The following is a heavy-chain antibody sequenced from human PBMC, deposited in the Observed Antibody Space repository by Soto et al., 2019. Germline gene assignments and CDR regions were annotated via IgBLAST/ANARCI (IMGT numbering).Heavy chain of an antibody. CDR3: ARRDELVPAAMYYYGMDV. CDR2: MNPNSGNT. CDR1: GYTFTSYD. V-gene: IGHV1-8*01. Sequence: QVQLVQSGAEVKKPGASVKVSCKASGYTFTSYDINWVRQATGQGLEWMGWMNPNSGNTGYAQKFQGRVTMTRNTYISTAYMELSSLRSEDTAVYYCARRDELVPAAMYYYGMDVWGQGTTVTVSS. J-gene: IGHJ6*02. D-gene: IGHD2-2*01.